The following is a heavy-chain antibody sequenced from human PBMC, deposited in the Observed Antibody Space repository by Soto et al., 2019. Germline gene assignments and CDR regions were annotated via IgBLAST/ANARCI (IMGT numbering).Heavy chain of an antibody. CDR1: GFSFASSW. J-gene: IGHJ3*02. Sequence: EVQLVESGGDLVQPGGSLRLSCAASGFSFASSWMTWVRQAPGKGLEWVANIKKDGSKINYLDSVRGRFTVSRDNAKNSLYLEMNSLRAEDTALYYCARDVSPGSSSLYLDAFDIWGHGKMVTVSS. CDR2: IKKDGSKI. D-gene: IGHD6-13*01. V-gene: IGHV3-7*05. CDR3: ARDVSPGSSSLYLDAFDI.